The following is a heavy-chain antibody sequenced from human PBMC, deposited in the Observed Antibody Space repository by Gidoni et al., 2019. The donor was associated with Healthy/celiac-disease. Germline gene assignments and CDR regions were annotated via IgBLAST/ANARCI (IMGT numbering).Heavy chain of an antibody. CDR2: IKQDGSEK. CDR3: ARDGHYSSSWYGDY. D-gene: IGHD6-13*01. V-gene: IGHV3-7*03. CDR1: GFTFRSYW. J-gene: IGHJ4*02. Sequence: EVQLVDSGGGLVQPGGSLRLSCAASGFTFRSYWMSWVRQAPGKGLEWVANIKQDGSEKYYVDSVKGRFTISRDNAKNSLYLQMNSLRAEDTAVYYCARDGHYSSSWYGDYWGQGTLVTVSS.